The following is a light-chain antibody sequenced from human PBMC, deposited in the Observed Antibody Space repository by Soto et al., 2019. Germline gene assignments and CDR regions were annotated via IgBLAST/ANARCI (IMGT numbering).Light chain of an antibody. Sequence: QAVVTQPPSVSAAPGQKVTISCSGSSSNIGNNYVSWYQQLPGTAPKLLIYDNNKRPSGIFDRFSGSKSGTSATLGITGLQTGDEADYYCGTWDSSLSAVVFGGGTKLTVL. CDR3: GTWDSSLSAVV. CDR2: DNN. V-gene: IGLV1-51*01. J-gene: IGLJ2*01. CDR1: SSNIGNNY.